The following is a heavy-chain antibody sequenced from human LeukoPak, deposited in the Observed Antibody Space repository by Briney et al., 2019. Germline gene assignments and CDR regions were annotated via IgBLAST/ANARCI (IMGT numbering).Heavy chain of an antibody. CDR1: GGSISNYY. CDR2: IYYSGRT. J-gene: IGHJ4*02. D-gene: IGHD6-13*01. V-gene: IGHV4-59*01. CDR3: ARGPFRDSSSWYYFDY. Sequence: NPSETLSLTCTVSGGSISNYYWSWIRQTPGKGLEWIAYIYYSGRTNYNPSLKSRVTISVDTSKNQFSLKLSSVTAADTAVYYCARGPFRDSSSWYYFDYWGQGTLVTVSS.